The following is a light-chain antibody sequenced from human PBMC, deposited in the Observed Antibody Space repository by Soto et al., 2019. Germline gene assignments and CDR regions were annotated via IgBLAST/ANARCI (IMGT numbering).Light chain of an antibody. CDR1: QSVSSSY. Sequence: EIVSTQSPGTLSLSPGERATLSCRASQSVSSSYLAWYQQKPCQAPRLLIYGASSRATGIPDRFSGSGSGTEFALTIPSLQSEDFAVYYGQQYNNWPPWTFGQGTKVDIK. V-gene: IGKV3-20*01. CDR3: QQYNNWPPWT. CDR2: GAS. J-gene: IGKJ1*01.